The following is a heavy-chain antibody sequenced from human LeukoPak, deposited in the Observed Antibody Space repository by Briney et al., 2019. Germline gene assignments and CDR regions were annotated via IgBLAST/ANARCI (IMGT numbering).Heavy chain of an antibody. J-gene: IGHJ3*02. CDR1: GFTFSSYS. Sequence: GGSLRLSCAASGFTFSSYSMNWVRQAPGKGLEWVSSISSSSSYIYYADSVKGRFTISRDNAKNSLYLQMNSLRAEDTAVYYCTSYDSSGDDVFDIWGQGTMVTVSS. D-gene: IGHD3-22*01. CDR2: ISSSSSYI. CDR3: TSYDSSGDDVFDI. V-gene: IGHV3-21*01.